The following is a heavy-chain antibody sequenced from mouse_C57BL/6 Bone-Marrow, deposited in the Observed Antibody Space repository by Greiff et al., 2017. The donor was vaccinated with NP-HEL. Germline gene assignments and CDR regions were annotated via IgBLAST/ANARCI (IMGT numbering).Heavy chain of an antibody. Sequence: QVQLQQSGAELARPGASVKLSCKASGYTFTSYGISWVKQRTGQGLEWIGEIYPRGGNTYYNEKFKGKATLTADKSSSTAYMELRSLTSEDSAVYFCARFYYYGSSSAWFAYWGQGTLVTVSA. D-gene: IGHD1-1*01. CDR3: ARFYYYGSSSAWFAY. CDR2: IYPRGGNT. V-gene: IGHV1-81*01. CDR1: GYTFTSYG. J-gene: IGHJ3*01.